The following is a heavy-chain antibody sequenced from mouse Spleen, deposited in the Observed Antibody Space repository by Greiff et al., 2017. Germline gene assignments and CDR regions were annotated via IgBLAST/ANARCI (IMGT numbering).Heavy chain of an antibody. CDR1: GFNIKDYY. D-gene: IGHD2-4*01. Sequence: EVKLLESGAELVKPGASVKLSCTASGFNIKDYYMHWVKQRTEQGLEWIGRIDPEDGETKYAPKFQGKATITADTSSNTAYLQLSSLTSEDTAVYYCAREEMGYDYAGRVAYWGQGTLVTVSA. J-gene: IGHJ3*01. CDR3: AREEMGYDYAGRVAY. V-gene: IGHV14-2*01. CDR2: IDPEDGET.